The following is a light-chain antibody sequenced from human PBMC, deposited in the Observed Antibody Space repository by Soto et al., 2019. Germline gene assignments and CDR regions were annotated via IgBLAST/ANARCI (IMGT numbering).Light chain of an antibody. CDR3: QQYDSYPRT. CDR1: QDISRW. Sequence: DIQMTQSPSSLSASVGDRVTITCRASQDISRWLAWYQQKPGKAPTSLIYAASYLQNGVPSRFSGSGSGTDFTLTISSLQPEDFATYYCQQYDSYPRTFGQGTRLEIK. J-gene: IGKJ5*01. V-gene: IGKV1D-16*01. CDR2: AAS.